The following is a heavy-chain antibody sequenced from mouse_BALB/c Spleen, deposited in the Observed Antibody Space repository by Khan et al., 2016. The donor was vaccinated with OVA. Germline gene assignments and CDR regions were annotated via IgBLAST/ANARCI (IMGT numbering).Heavy chain of an antibody. CDR1: GFTFSNYS. V-gene: IGHV5-6*01. CDR2: ISSDGDYT. Sequence: EVQLLETGGDLVRPGGSLQLSCTASGFTFSNYSMSWVRQTPDKRLEWVATISSDGDYTYYPDNVKGRFTISRDNARNTLYLQMSSLKSEDTAMYYCASHLTGSFAYWGQGTLVTVSA. CDR3: ASHLTGSFAY. D-gene: IGHD4-1*01. J-gene: IGHJ3*01.